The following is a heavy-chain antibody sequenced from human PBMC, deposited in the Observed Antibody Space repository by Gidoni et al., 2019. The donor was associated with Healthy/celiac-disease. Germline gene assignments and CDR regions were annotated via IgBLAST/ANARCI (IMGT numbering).Heavy chain of an antibody. J-gene: IGHJ2*01. D-gene: IGHD3-16*02. V-gene: IGHV3-13*01. Sequence: EVQLVESGGGLVQPGGSLRLSCAASGFTFSSYDLHWVRQATGKGLEWVSAIGTAGDTYYPGSVKGRFTISRENAKNSLYLQMNSLRAGDTAVYYCARGNYDYVWGSYRYLDWYFDLWGRGTLVTVSS. CDR3: ARGNYDYVWGSYRYLDWYFDL. CDR1: GFTFSSYD. CDR2: IGTAGDT.